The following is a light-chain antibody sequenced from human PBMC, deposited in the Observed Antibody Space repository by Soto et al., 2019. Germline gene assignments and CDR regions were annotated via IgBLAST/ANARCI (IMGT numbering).Light chain of an antibody. J-gene: IGKJ1*01. V-gene: IGKV1-5*01. CDR3: QQYSSFST. Sequence: DIEMTQSPSSLSASVGDTVTITCRAGQTIGSWLAWYQQKLGRAPKLLIYDASTLESGVPSRFSGSGSGTEFTLTITSLQPDDFATYYCQQYSSFSTFGQGTKV. CDR2: DAS. CDR1: QTIGSW.